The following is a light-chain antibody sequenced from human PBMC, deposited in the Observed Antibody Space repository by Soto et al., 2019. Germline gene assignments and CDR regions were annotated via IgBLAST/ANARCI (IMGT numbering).Light chain of an antibody. CDR2: GAS. CDR1: QSIGKSY. Sequence: ETVLTQSPGTVSFSPGESATLSCRARQSIGKSYLAWFQHKPGQAPRLLIYGASTRATGIPDRFRGSGSGTDCTLTVSRLESEDFAVYYCQQYAESPLTFGGGTKVEIK. CDR3: QQYAESPLT. J-gene: IGKJ4*01. V-gene: IGKV3-20*01.